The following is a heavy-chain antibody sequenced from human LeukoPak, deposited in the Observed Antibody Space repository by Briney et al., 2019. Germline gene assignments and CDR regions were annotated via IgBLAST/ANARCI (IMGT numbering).Heavy chain of an antibody. J-gene: IGHJ4*02. D-gene: IGHD3-10*01. CDR2: ISGSGGST. V-gene: IGHV3-23*01. CDR3: AKDLYYSSGSYYNHNYFDY. CDR1: GFTFSSYA. Sequence: GGSLRLSCAASGFTFSSYAMSWVRQAPGKGLEWVSAISGSGGSTYYADSVKGRFTISRDNSKNTLYLQMNSLRAEDTAVYYCAKDLYYSSGSYYNHNYFDYWGQGTLVTVSS.